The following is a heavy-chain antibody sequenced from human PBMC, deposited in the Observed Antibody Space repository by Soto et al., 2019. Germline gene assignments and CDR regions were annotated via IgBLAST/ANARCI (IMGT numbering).Heavy chain of an antibody. Sequence: PSETLSLTCTVSGGSISSGDYYWSWIRQPPGKGLEWIGEINHSGSTNYNPSLKSRVTISVDTSKNQFSLKLSSVTAADTAVYYCSRGRRTAVTIDYWGQGTLVTVSS. V-gene: IGHV4-39*07. CDR1: GGSISSGDYY. CDR2: INHSGST. CDR3: SRGRRTAVTIDY. D-gene: IGHD4-17*01. J-gene: IGHJ4*02.